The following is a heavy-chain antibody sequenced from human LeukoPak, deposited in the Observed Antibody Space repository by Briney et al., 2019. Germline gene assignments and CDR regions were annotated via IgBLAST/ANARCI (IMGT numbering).Heavy chain of an antibody. Sequence: SETLSLTCTVSGGSISSSSYYWSWIRQPPGKGLEWIGYIYYSGSTNYNPSLKSRVTISVDTSKNQFSLKLSSVTAADTAVYYCARHSGEMATINDAFDIWGQGTMVTVSS. J-gene: IGHJ3*02. D-gene: IGHD5-24*01. V-gene: IGHV4-61*05. CDR2: IYYSGST. CDR3: ARHSGEMATINDAFDI. CDR1: GGSISSSSYY.